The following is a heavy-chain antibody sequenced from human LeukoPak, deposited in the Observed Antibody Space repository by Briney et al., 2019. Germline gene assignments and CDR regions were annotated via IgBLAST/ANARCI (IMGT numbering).Heavy chain of an antibody. CDR1: GYTFTSYA. CDR3: ATHSSSYGHYYYGMDV. Sequence: ASVKVSCKASGYTFTSYAMHWVRQAPGQRLEWMGWINAGNGNTKYSQKFQGRVTITRNTSISTAYMELRSLRSDDTAVYYCATHSSSYGHYYYGMDVWGQGTTVTVSS. V-gene: IGHV1-3*01. CDR2: INAGNGNT. J-gene: IGHJ6*02. D-gene: IGHD6-13*01.